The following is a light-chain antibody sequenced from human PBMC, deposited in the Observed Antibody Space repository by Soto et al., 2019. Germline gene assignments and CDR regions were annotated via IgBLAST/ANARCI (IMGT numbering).Light chain of an antibody. J-gene: IGKJ3*01. V-gene: IGKV3-20*01. CDR3: HQYGTAPLT. CDR2: DTS. Sequence: IVLTQSPGTLSLSPGERATLSCRASQSVRDRYLAWYQQKPGQAPSLLIYDTSTRATGVPDRFSGSGSGTDFTLTISRLEPEDFSVYYCHQYGTAPLTFGPGTKVDIK. CDR1: QSVRDRY.